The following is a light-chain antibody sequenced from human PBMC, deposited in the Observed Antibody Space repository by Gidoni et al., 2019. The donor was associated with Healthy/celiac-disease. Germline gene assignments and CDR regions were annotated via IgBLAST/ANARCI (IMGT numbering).Light chain of an antibody. J-gene: IGKJ1*01. CDR1: QSISSY. Sequence: DIQMTQSPSSLSASVGDRVTITCRASQSISSYLNWYQQKPGKAPKLLIYAASSLQSGVPSRFIGGGSGTDFTLTTISLQPEDFATYYCQQRYITPRTFGQGTKVEIK. CDR2: AAS. V-gene: IGKV1-39*01. CDR3: QQRYITPRT.